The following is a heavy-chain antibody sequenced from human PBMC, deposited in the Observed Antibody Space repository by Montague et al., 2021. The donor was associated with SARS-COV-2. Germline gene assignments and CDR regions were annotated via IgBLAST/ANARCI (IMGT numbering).Heavy chain of an antibody. CDR1: GFIVSHNY. Sequence: SLRLSCAASGFIVSHNYMSWVRQAPGKGLEWVSIIYSGGNTYYADSVKGRFTISRDNSKNTLYLQMNSLRADDTALYYCARDSYGMDVWGQGTTVTVSS. J-gene: IGHJ6*02. CDR2: IYSGGNT. CDR3: ARDSYGMDV. V-gene: IGHV3-66*01.